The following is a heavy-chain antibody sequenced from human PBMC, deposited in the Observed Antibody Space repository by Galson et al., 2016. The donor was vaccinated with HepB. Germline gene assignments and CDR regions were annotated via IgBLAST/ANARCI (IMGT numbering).Heavy chain of an antibody. D-gene: IGHD3-3*01. Sequence: TLSLTCTVSGASISGSGSHWSWIRQHPGKGLEWIGYIYYSGSTYYNPSLKSRATISVDTSKDCFSLRLTSVTAADTAVYYCATPAPYDFWSGSNYDSFGVWGQGTMVIVSS. CDR1: GASISGSGSH. J-gene: IGHJ3*01. CDR3: ATPAPYDFWSGSNYDSFGV. CDR2: IYYSGST. V-gene: IGHV4-31*03.